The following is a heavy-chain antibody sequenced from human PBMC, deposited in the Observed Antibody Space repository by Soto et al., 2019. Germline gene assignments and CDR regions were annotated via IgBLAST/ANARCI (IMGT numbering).Heavy chain of an antibody. V-gene: IGHV3-49*03. J-gene: IGHJ4*02. CDR3: TPTDHYDFWSGQAGYY. CDR1: GFTFGDYA. D-gene: IGHD3-3*01. CDR2: IRSKAYGGTT. Sequence: GGSLRLSCTASGFTFGDYAMSWFRQAPGKGLEWVGFIRSKAYGGTTEYAASVKGRFTISRDDSKRIAYLQMNSLKTEDTAVYYCTPTDHYDFWSGQAGYYWGQGTMVTVYS.